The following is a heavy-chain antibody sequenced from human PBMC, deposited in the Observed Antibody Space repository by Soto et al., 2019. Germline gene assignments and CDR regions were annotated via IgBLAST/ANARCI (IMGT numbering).Heavy chain of an antibody. V-gene: IGHV3-30*03. J-gene: IGHJ4*02. CDR3: ARFWGPVTSAVDDF. D-gene: IGHD3-16*01. Sequence: QVQLVESGGGVVQPGRSLRLSCAASGFAFSNFGMQWGRQAPGKGLEWVASISYDGNTKKFSDSVKGRFTMSRDISSNTLYLQMSSLRSDDTAVYYCARFWGPVTSAVDDFWGQGTLVTVSS. CDR1: GFAFSNFG. CDR2: ISYDGNTK.